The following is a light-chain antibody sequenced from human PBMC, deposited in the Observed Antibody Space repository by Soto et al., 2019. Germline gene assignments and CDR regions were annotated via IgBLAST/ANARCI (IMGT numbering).Light chain of an antibody. CDR1: SSDVGAYNY. CDR3: SSYTSSTTYV. V-gene: IGLV2-14*01. J-gene: IGLJ1*01. CDR2: EVS. Sequence: QSVLTQPASVSGSPGQSITISCTGTSSDVGAYNYVSWYQQHPGKAPKLIIYEVSNRPAGVSNRFSGSKSGNTASLTIPGLQAEDEDDYHCSSYTSSTTYVFATGTKV.